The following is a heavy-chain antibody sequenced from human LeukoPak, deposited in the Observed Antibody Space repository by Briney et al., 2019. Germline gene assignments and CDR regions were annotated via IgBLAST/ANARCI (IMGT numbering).Heavy chain of an antibody. J-gene: IGHJ4*02. D-gene: IGHD3-22*01. CDR2: IHTSGST. V-gene: IGHV4-4*07. CDR1: GVSISSYY. Sequence: TSETLSLTCNVSGVSISSYYWSWIRQPAGKGLEWIGRIHTSGSTNYNPSLKSRVTMSVDTSKNQFSLKLSSVTAADTAVYYCARDQYYYDSSGYLTFDYWGQGTLVTVSS. CDR3: ARDQYYYDSSGYLTFDY.